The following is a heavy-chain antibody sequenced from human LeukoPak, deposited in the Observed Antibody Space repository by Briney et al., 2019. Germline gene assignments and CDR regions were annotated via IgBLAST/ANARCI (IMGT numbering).Heavy chain of an antibody. CDR1: GYTFTKYG. CDR3: ATSSGLYCTYTNCLEYFQH. V-gene: IGHV7-4-1*02. D-gene: IGHD2-2*01. Sequence: GASVKVSCKASGYTFTKYGLNWVRQAPGQGLEWMGWINPNTGNPTYAQGLTGRFVFSLDSSVSTAYLQISSLKVEDTAVFYCATSSGLYCTYTNCLEYFQHWGQGTLVTVSS. J-gene: IGHJ1*01. CDR2: INPNTGNP.